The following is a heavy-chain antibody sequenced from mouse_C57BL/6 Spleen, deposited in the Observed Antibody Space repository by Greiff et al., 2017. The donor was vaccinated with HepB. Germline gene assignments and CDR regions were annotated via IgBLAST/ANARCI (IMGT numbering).Heavy chain of an antibody. CDR3: ARSRIYLYFDY. D-gene: IGHD2-3*01. CDR1: GYTFTSYW. V-gene: IGHV1-52*01. Sequence: QVQLQQPGAELVRPGSSVKLSCKASGYTFTSYWMHWVKQRPIQGLEWIGNIDPSDSETHYNQKFKDKATLTVDKSSSTAYMQLSSLTSEDSAVYYCARSRIYLYFDYWGQGTTLTVSS. J-gene: IGHJ2*01. CDR2: IDPSDSET.